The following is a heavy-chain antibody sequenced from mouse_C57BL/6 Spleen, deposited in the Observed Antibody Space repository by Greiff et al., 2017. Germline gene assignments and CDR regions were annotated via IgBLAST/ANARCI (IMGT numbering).Heavy chain of an antibody. J-gene: IGHJ4*01. Sequence: EVKLQQSGPELVKPGASVKIPCKASGYTFTDYNMDWVKQSHGKSLEWIGDINPNNGGTIYNQKFKGKATLTVDKSSSTAYMELRSLTSEDTAVYYCARFTTVVASYYYAMDYWGQGTSVTVSS. V-gene: IGHV1-18*01. D-gene: IGHD1-1*01. CDR1: GYTFTDYN. CDR3: ARFTTVVASYYYAMDY. CDR2: INPNNGGT.